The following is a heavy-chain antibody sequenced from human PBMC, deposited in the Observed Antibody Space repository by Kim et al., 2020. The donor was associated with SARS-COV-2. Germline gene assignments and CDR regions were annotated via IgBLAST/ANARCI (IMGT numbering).Heavy chain of an antibody. Sequence: GGSLRLSCAASGFTFSNAWMSWVRQAPGKGLEWVGRIKSKTDGGTTDYAAPVKGRFTISRDDSKNTLYLQMNSLKTEDTAVYYCTTKEWLLPYEHDYWGQGTLVTVSS. V-gene: IGHV3-15*01. J-gene: IGHJ4*02. CDR1: GFTFSNAW. CDR2: IKSKTDGGTT. CDR3: TTKEWLLPYEHDY. D-gene: IGHD3-3*01.